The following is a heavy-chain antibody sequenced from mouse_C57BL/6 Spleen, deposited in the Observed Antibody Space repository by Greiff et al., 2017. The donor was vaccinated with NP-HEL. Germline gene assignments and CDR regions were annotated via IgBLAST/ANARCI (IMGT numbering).Heavy chain of an antibody. J-gene: IGHJ1*03. CDR1: GYTFTSYW. D-gene: IGHD2-9*01. CDR2: IDPSDSYT. V-gene: IGHV1-69*01. Sequence: QVQLQQPGAELVMPGASVKLSCKASGYTFTSYWMHWVKQRPGQGLEWIGEIDPSDSYTNYNQKFKGKSTLTVDKSSSTAYMQLSSLTSEDSAVYYCARSAYYGYDAADWYFDVWGTGTTVTVSS. CDR3: ARSAYYGYDAADWYFDV.